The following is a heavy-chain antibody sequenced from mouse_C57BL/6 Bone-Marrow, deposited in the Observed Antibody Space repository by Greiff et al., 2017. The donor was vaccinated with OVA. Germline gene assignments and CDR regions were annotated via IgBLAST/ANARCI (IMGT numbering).Heavy chain of an antibody. Sequence: QVQLQQPGAELVMPGASVKLSCKASGYTFTSYWMHWVKQRPGPGLEWIGEIDPSDSYTNYNQKFKGKSTLTVDKSSSTAYMQLSSLTSEDSAVYYCARLVDEYYWGQGTTLTVSS. CDR3: ARLVDEYY. V-gene: IGHV1-69*01. J-gene: IGHJ2*01. CDR2: IDPSDSYT. CDR1: GYTFTSYW.